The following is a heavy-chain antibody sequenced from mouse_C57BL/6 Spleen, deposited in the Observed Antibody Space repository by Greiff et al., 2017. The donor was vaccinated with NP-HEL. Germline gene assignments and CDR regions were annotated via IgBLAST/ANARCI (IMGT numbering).Heavy chain of an antibody. Sequence: EVHLVESGGGLVKPGGSLKLSCAASGFTFSSYAMSWVRQTPEKRLEWVATISDGGSYTYYPDNVKGRFTISRDNAKNNLYLQMSHLKSEDTAMYYCAREVGDLAFAYWGQGTLVTVSA. D-gene: IGHD1-1*02. CDR3: AREVGDLAFAY. CDR2: ISDGGSYT. CDR1: GFTFSSYA. J-gene: IGHJ3*01. V-gene: IGHV5-4*01.